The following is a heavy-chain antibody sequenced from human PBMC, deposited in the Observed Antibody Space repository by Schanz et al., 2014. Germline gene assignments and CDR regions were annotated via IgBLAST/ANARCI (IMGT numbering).Heavy chain of an antibody. CDR2: IWYDGSNK. J-gene: IGHJ4*02. CDR1: GFIFSSYG. D-gene: IGHD6-19*01. Sequence: QVQLVESGGGVVQPGRSLRLSCAASGFIFSSYGLHWVRQAPGKGLEWVAFIWYDGSNKYYADSVKGRFSISRDNAKNSLFLQMNRLRAEDTALYYCAIIGVMVAVAGTRADYWGQGTLVTVSS. CDR3: AIIGVMVAVAGTRADY. V-gene: IGHV3-33*03.